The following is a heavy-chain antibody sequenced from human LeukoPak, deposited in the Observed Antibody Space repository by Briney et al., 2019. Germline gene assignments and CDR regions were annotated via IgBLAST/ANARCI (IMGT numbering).Heavy chain of an antibody. D-gene: IGHD2-2*02. CDR1: GFTFSSYW. Sequence: GGSLRLSCAASGFTFSSYWMSWVRQAPGKGLEWVANIKQDGSEKYYVDSAKGRFTISRDNAKNSLYLQMNSLRAEDTAVYYCARVLIVVVPAAIVPHGYMDVWGKGTTVTVSS. CDR2: IKQDGSEK. J-gene: IGHJ6*03. V-gene: IGHV3-7*01. CDR3: ARVLIVVVPAAIVPHGYMDV.